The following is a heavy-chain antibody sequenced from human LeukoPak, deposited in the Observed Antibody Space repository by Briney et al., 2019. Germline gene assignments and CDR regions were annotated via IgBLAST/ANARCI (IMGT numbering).Heavy chain of an antibody. CDR3: ARGARSTIFGVVIHTGMDV. CDR1: GGSISSYY. CDR2: INHSGST. D-gene: IGHD3-3*01. V-gene: IGHV4-34*01. Sequence: SETLSLTCTVSGGSISSYYWSWIRQPPGKGLEWIGEINHSGSTNYNPSLKSRVTISVDTSKNQFSLKLSSVTAADTAVYYCARGARSTIFGVVIHTGMDVWGQGTTVTVSS. J-gene: IGHJ6*02.